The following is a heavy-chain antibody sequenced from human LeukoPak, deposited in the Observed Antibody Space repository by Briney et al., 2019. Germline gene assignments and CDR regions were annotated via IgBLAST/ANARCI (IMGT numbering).Heavy chain of an antibody. CDR2: ISAYNGNT. CDR1: GYTFTSYG. Sequence: ASVKVSCKASGYTFTSYGISWVRQAPGQGLEWMGWISAYNGNTNYAQKFQGRVTMTTDTSMSTAYMELRSLRSDDTAVYYCARVTSMIVVVDFDYWGQGTLVTVSS. J-gene: IGHJ4*02. D-gene: IGHD3-22*01. V-gene: IGHV1-18*01. CDR3: ARVTSMIVVVDFDY.